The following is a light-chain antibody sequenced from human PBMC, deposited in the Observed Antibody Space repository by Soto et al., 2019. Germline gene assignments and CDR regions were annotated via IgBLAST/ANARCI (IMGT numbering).Light chain of an antibody. Sequence: QSVLTQPPSASGSPGQSVTISCTGTKNDIGVYDFVSWYQHHPGKAPRLIIYEVVQRPSGVPDRFSGSKSGNTASLTVSGLQADDEADYYCSSYVLSNSFVFGTGTKVTVL. CDR2: EVV. CDR1: KNDIGVYDF. V-gene: IGLV2-8*01. CDR3: SSYVLSNSFV. J-gene: IGLJ1*01.